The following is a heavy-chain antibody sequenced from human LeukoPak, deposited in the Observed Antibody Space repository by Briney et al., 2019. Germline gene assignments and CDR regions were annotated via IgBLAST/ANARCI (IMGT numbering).Heavy chain of an antibody. Sequence: SQTLSLTCAISGDSVSSNSAAWNWIRQSPSRGLEWLGRTYYRSKWYNDYAISVKSRITINPDTSKNQFSLQLNSVTPEDTAVYYCARTNYYDSSGQYAFDIWGQGTMVTVSS. J-gene: IGHJ3*02. V-gene: IGHV6-1*01. CDR2: TYYRSKWYN. D-gene: IGHD3-22*01. CDR1: GDSVSSNSAA. CDR3: ARTNYYDSSGQYAFDI.